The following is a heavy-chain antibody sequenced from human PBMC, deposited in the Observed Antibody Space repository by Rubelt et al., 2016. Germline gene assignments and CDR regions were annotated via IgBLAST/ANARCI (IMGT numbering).Heavy chain of an antibody. CDR1: GGSISSYY. J-gene: IGHJ4*02. CDR2: IYTSGST. CDR3: ARTSSGWYGHFDY. V-gene: IGHV4-4*07. Sequence: QVQLQESGPGLVKPSETLSLTCTVSGGSISSYYWSWIRQPAGKGLEWIGRIYTSGSTNYNPSLKSRVTLSVDTSKNQYSLKPRSVTAADTAVDYCARTSSGWYGHFDYWGQGTLVTVSS. D-gene: IGHD6-19*01.